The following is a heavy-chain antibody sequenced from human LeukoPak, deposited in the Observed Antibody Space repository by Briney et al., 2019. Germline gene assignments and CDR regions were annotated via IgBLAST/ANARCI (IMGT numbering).Heavy chain of an antibody. V-gene: IGHV4-59*08. CDR1: GGSISSYY. Sequence: TSETLSLTCTVSGGSISSYYWSWIRQPPGEGLEWIGYIYYSGSTNYNPSLKSRVTISVDTSKNQFSLKLSSVTAADTAVYYCARQTHDILTGYYGFDYWGQGTTVTVSS. CDR2: IYYSGST. CDR3: ARQTHDILTGYYGFDY. D-gene: IGHD3-9*01. J-gene: IGHJ4*03.